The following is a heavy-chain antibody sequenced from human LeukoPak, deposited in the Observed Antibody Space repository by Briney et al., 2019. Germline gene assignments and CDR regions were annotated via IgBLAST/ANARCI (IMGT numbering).Heavy chain of an antibody. J-gene: IGHJ4*02. CDR3: ARHSSSWYHFDY. Sequence: SETLSLTCTVSGDSISSSSYYWGWIRQPPGKGLEWIGSIYYSGTTYYNPSLKSRVTISVVTSKNQFSLNLSSVTAADTAVYYCARHSSSWYHFDYWGQGALVTVSS. D-gene: IGHD6-13*01. CDR1: GDSISSSSYY. CDR2: IYYSGTT. V-gene: IGHV4-39*01.